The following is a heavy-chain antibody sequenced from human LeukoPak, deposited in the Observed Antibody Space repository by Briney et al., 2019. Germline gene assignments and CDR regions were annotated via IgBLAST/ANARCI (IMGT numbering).Heavy chain of an antibody. CDR1: GFTFTAYY. D-gene: IGHD2/OR15-2a*01. Sequence: ASVQVSCKASGFTFTAYYMHWVRQAPGEGLEWMGWINPHTSDTNYAQKFQGRVSLTRDTPISTAYMELSRLRSDDTAIYYCARPLSPYQYYFAYWGQGSLITVSS. CDR2: INPHTSDT. J-gene: IGHJ4*02. CDR3: ARPLSPYQYYFAY. V-gene: IGHV1-2*02.